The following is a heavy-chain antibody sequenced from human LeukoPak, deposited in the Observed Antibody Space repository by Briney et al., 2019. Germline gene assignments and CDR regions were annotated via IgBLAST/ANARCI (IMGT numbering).Heavy chain of an antibody. CDR2: INHSGST. Sequence: PSETLSLTCAVYGGSFSGYYWSWIRQPPGKGLEWIGEINHSGSTNYNPSLKSRVTISVDTSKNQFSLKLSSVTAADTAVYYCARTPAAAINYYYYYMDVWGKGTTVTISS. CDR3: ARTPAAAINYYYYYMDV. V-gene: IGHV4-34*01. D-gene: IGHD2-2*01. J-gene: IGHJ6*03. CDR1: GGSFSGYY.